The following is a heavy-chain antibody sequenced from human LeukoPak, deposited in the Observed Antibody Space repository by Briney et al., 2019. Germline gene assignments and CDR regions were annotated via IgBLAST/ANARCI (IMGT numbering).Heavy chain of an antibody. CDR1: GGFISSSTYC. J-gene: IGHJ4*02. Sequence: PSETLSLTCTVAGGFISSSTYCWGWIRQPPGKGLEWIGTIYYSGSTYYTPSLKSRVTISVDTSRNQFSLKLSSVTAADTAVYYCARHWKKLRTRSAGEFEYWGQGTLVTVSS. V-gene: IGHV4-39*01. CDR2: IYYSGST. D-gene: IGHD3-10*01. CDR3: ARHWKKLRTRSAGEFEY.